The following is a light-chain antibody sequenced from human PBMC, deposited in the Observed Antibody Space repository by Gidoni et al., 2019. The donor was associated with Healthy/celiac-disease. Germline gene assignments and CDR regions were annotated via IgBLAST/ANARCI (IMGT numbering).Light chain of an antibody. Sequence: EILLTQSPGTLSLSPGERATLSCRASQSVSSSYLAWYQQKPGQAPRLLTYGASSRATGIPDRFSGSGSGTDFTLTISRLEPEDFAVYYCQQYGSSPLVTFGGGTKVEIK. J-gene: IGKJ4*01. V-gene: IGKV3-20*01. CDR2: GAS. CDR3: QQYGSSPLVT. CDR1: QSVSSSY.